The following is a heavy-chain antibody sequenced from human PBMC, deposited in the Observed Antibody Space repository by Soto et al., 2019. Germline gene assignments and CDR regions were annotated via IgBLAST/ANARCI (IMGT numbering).Heavy chain of an antibody. CDR2: ISAHNGNT. CDR1: GYAFTTYG. Sequence: QVHLVQSGAEVKKPGASVKVSCKGSGYAFTTYGITWVRQAPGQGLEWLGWISAHNGNTNYAQKLQDRVTVTRDTSTSTAYMELRSLRSDDTAVYYCARGRYGDYWGQGALVTVSS. J-gene: IGHJ4*02. CDR3: ARGRYGDY. D-gene: IGHD1-1*01. V-gene: IGHV1-18*01.